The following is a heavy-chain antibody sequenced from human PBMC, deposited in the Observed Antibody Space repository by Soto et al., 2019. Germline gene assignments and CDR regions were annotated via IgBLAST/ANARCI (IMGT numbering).Heavy chain of an antibody. CDR2: INAGNGNT. CDR3: ARVRGVDSSGWTPLYY. V-gene: IGHV1-3*01. D-gene: IGHD3-22*01. CDR1: GYTFTDYA. Sequence: QVQLVQSGAEVKKPGASVKVSCKASGYTFTDYAMHWVRQAPGQRLEWMGWINAGNGNTKYSQKFQGRVTITRDTPASKAYMELSSRRSEDSAVYYCARVRGVDSSGWTPLYYWGQGNLVTVSS. J-gene: IGHJ4*02.